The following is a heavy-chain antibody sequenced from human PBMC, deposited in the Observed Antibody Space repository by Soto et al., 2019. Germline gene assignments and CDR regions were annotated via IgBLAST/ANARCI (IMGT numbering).Heavy chain of an antibody. V-gene: IGHV3-30-3*01. Sequence: PGGSLRLSCAASEFLFSRYAMHWVRQAPDKGLEWVALISYDGSNKYYADSVKGRFTISRDNSKNTLYLEMNSLRPGDTAMYYCARGSSEEFDYWGQGTLVTVSS. CDR3: ARGSSEEFDY. J-gene: IGHJ4*02. CDR1: EFLFSRYA. CDR2: ISYDGSNK. D-gene: IGHD3-16*02.